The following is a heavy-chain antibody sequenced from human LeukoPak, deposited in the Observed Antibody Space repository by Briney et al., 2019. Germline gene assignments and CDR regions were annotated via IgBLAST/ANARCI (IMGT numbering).Heavy chain of an antibody. J-gene: IGHJ4*02. D-gene: IGHD6-19*01. CDR2: ICTGGRT. V-gene: IGHV3-53*01. Sequence: GGSLRLSRAASGFAVSSNYMSWVRQAPGKGLEWVSVICTGGRTYYADSVKGRFTISRDKSKNTLFLLMNSLRAEDTALYYCAKVNGWYGDGCFDCWGQGTLVSVSS. CDR1: GFAVSSNY. CDR3: AKVNGWYGDGCFDC.